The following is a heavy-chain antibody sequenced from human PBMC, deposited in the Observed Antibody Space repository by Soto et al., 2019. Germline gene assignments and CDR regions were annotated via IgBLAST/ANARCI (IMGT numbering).Heavy chain of an antibody. J-gene: IGHJ4*02. CDR3: ARGYYDSTAYFDY. D-gene: IGHD3-22*01. CDR1: GFTVSSHY. Sequence: GGSLRLSCAASGFTVSSHYMTWVRQAPGKGLEWVSLIYSGGSTYYADSVKGRFTIPRDNTKNMLYLQMNSLRAEDTAVYYCARGYYDSTAYFDYWGQGTLVTVSS. V-gene: IGHV3-53*01. CDR2: IYSGGST.